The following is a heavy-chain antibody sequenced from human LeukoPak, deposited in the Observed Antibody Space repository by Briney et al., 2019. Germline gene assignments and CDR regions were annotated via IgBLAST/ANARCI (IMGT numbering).Heavy chain of an antibody. Sequence: ASVKVSCKASGYTSTGYYMHWVRQAPGQGLEWMGWINPNSGGTNYAQKFQGRVTMTRDTSISTAYMELSGLRSDDTAVYYCARGFDYYDSSGYSLDIWGQGTMVTVSS. D-gene: IGHD3-22*01. CDR3: ARGFDYYDSSGYSLDI. CDR1: GYTSTGYY. V-gene: IGHV1-2*02. J-gene: IGHJ3*02. CDR2: INPNSGGT.